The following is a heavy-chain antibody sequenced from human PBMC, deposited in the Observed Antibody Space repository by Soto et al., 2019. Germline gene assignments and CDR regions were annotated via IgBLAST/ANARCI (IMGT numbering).Heavy chain of an antibody. CDR3: SRGGRDAYDSFDP. Sequence: EAQLVESGGGLVQPGGSLRVSCAVSGFTFSESGMSWVRQAPGKWLEWVAKIKQDGSEKDYVDSVKGRFTISRDNANNSLYLHMYNLRVEDTAIYYCSRGGRDAYDSFDPWGQGTLVTFSS. D-gene: IGHD3-16*01. CDR2: IKQDGSEK. V-gene: IGHV3-7*01. CDR1: GFTFSESG. J-gene: IGHJ5*02.